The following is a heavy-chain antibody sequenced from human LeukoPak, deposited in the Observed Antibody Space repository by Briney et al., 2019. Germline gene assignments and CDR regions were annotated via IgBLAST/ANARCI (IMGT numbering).Heavy chain of an antibody. J-gene: IGHJ4*02. V-gene: IGHV3-7*04. CDR3: ARGGESRAMLHQ. CDR2: IKEDGSEK. D-gene: IGHD3-16*01. Sequence: PGGSLRLSCAASGFTFSIYSMSWVRQAPGKGLEWVASIKEDGSEKYYADSVKGRFSISRDNAKNSLYLQMNSLRVEDTALYYCARGGESRAMLHQWGQGTLVTVSS. CDR1: GFTFSIYS.